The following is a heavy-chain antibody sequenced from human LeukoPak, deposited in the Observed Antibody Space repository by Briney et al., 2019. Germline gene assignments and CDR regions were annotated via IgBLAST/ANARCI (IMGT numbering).Heavy chain of an antibody. Sequence: PSETLSLTCTVSGGPISSYYWSWIRQPPGKGLEWIGYIYYSGTTNYNPSLKSRATISIDTSKNQFSLKLSSVTAADTAVYYCARQPSGVGAADAFDIWGQGTMVTVSS. CDR1: GGPISSYY. D-gene: IGHD1-26*01. V-gene: IGHV4-59*08. CDR2: IYYSGTT. J-gene: IGHJ3*02. CDR3: ARQPSGVGAADAFDI.